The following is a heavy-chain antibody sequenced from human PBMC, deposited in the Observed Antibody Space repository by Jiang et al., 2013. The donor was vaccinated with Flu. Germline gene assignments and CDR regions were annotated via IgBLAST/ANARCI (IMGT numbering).Heavy chain of an antibody. Sequence: LLKPSETLSLTCAVYGGSFSGYYWSWIRQPPGKGLEWIGEINHSGSTNYNPSLKSRVTISVDTSKNQFSLKLSSVTAADTAVYYCARGDYVWGSYRSWGQGTLVTVSS. CDR2: INHSGST. D-gene: IGHD3-16*02. V-gene: IGHV4-34*01. CDR3: ARGDYVWGSYRS. CDR1: GGSFSGYY. J-gene: IGHJ5*02.